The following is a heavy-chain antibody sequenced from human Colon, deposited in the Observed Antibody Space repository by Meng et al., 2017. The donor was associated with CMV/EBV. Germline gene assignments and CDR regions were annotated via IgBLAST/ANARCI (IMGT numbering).Heavy chain of an antibody. D-gene: IGHD2-15*01. J-gene: IGHJ6*02. CDR3: ARYCCGHAGCPYYAMDV. V-gene: IGHV4-59*11. CDR2: IHSSGIT. CDR1: GASLTNPH. Sequence: SETLSLTCTVSGASLTNPHWSWVRQPPGKGLEWIAYIHSSGITKYNSSLKSRVTISLDTSKNQFSLKLSSVTAADTAVYYCARYCCGHAGCPYYAMDVWGQGTTVTVSS.